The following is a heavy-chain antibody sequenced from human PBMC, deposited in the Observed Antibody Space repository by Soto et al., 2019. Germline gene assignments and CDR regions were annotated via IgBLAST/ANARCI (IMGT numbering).Heavy chain of an antibody. D-gene: IGHD7-27*01. CDR1: GDSISSSVW. Sequence: SETLSLTCAVSGDSISSSVWWTWVRQPPGKGLEWIGEVFHTGDTYFNPSLRSRVAMSVDKSANEFSLKVTSVTAADTAIYYCARKAWVRFDYWGQGALVTVSS. CDR2: VFHTGDT. V-gene: IGHV4-4*02. CDR3: ARKAWVRFDY. J-gene: IGHJ4*02.